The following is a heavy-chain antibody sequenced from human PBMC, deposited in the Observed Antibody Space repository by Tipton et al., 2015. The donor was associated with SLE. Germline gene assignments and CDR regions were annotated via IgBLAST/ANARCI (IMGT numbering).Heavy chain of an antibody. CDR2: INYSGST. CDR3: ARHNRGSRGGRPGRIDS. Sequence: TLSLTCSVSDGTVSSHNWAWIRQPPGKGLEWLGEINYSGSTSKNSSLRSRLSMSADTSKNQFSLSLTSVAAADTALYYCARHNRGSRGGRPGRIDSWGQGTQVTVSS. J-gene: IGHJ4*02. CDR1: DGTVSSHN. D-gene: IGHD2-15*01. V-gene: IGHV4-34*08.